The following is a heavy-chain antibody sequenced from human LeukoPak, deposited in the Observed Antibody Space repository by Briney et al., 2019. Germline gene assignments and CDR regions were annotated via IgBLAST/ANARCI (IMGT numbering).Heavy chain of an antibody. CDR1: GYTFTSYG. D-gene: IGHD6-19*01. J-gene: IGHJ6*03. Sequence: ASVKVSCKASGYTFTSYGISWVRQAPGQGLEWMGWISAYNGNTNYAQKLQGRVTMTTDTSTSTAYMELRSLRSDDTAVYYCARSRGDSGWYRYYYDYMDVWGKGTTVTVSS. CDR3: ARSRGDSGWYRYYYDYMDV. CDR2: ISAYNGNT. V-gene: IGHV1-18*01.